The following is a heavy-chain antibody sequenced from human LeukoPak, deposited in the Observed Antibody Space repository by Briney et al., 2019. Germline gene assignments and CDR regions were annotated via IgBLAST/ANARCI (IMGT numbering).Heavy chain of an antibody. J-gene: IGHJ4*02. V-gene: IGHV3-23*01. CDR1: GFTFSSYA. CDR3: AKVAEWELPTPYYFDY. CDR2: ISGSGGST. D-gene: IGHD1-26*01. Sequence: PGGSLRLSCAASGFTFSSYAMSWVRQAPGKGLEWVSAISGSGGSTYYADSVKGRFTISRDNSKNTLYLQMNSLRAEDTAVYYCAKVAEWELPTPYYFDYWGQGTLVTVSS.